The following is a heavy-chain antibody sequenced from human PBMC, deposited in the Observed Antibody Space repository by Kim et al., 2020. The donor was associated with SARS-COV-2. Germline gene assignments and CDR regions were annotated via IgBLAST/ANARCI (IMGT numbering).Heavy chain of an antibody. CDR1: GFTFFHLW. D-gene: IGHD5-18*01. Sequence: GGSLRLSCAASGFTFFHLWHELGPPGSRKGLEWVSAITGNGAVTYYADSVKGRFAISRDNSKNTLYLQMNSLRAEDTAIYYCAKRGVDAVMGRLCDYWGQGTLVTVSS. CDR2: ITGNGAVT. V-gene: IGHV3-23*01. J-gene: IGHJ4*02. CDR3: AKRGVDAVMGRLCDY.